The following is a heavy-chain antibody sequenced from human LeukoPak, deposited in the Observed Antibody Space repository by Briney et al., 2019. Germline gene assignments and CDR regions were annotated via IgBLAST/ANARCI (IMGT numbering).Heavy chain of an antibody. V-gene: IGHV3-11*01. CDR2: ISSSGSAR. Sequence: GGSLRLSCVASGFTFSDYYINWIRQAPGKGLEWVSYISSSGSARYYTDSVKRRFTISRDNAKNSLYLQMNSLRAEDTAGYYCAREGSSLTGVHYWGQGTLVTVSS. D-gene: IGHD3-9*01. CDR1: GFTFSDYY. J-gene: IGHJ4*02. CDR3: AREGSSLTGVHY.